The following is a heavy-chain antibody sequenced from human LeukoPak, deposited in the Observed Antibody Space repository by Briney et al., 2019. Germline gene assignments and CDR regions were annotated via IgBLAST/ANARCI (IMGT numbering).Heavy chain of an antibody. CDR2: IDPSDSYT. J-gene: IGHJ4*02. CDR3: ARQYGDYAFDY. D-gene: IGHD4-17*01. V-gene: IGHV5-10-1*01. Sequence: GESLNISCKASGYSFTSYWISWVRQMPGKGLEWMGTIDPSDSYTNSNPSFQGHVTISADKSISTAYLQWSSLKASDTAMYYCARQYGDYAFDYWGQGTLVTVSS. CDR1: GYSFTSYW.